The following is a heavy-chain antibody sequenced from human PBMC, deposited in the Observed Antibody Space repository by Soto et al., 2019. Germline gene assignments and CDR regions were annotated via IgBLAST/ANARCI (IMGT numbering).Heavy chain of an antibody. CDR1: GGSISSGNYY. CDR2: IYYSGST. V-gene: IGHV4-31*03. D-gene: IGHD6-13*01. CDR3: ARVFSDRSSLFDP. Sequence: SETLSLTCTVSGGSISSGNYYWSWIRQHPGKGLEWIGYIYYSGSTSYNPSLKSRVTISVDTTKNHFSLKLSSVTAADTAVYYCARVFSDRSSLFDPWGQGTLVTVSS. J-gene: IGHJ5*02.